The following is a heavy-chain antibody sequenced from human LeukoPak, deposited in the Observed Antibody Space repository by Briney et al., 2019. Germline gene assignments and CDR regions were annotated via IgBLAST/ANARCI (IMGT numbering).Heavy chain of an antibody. D-gene: IGHD3-10*01. CDR1: GGSFSAYY. V-gene: IGHV4-34*01. Sequence: SETLSLTCAVYGGSFSAYYWSWIRQPPGKGLEWIGKINHSGSTNYNPSLKSRVTISVDTSKNQFSLKLSSVTAADTAVYYCARARITMVRGRGYYMDVWGKGTTVTVSS. CDR3: ARARITMVRGRGYYMDV. J-gene: IGHJ6*03. CDR2: INHSGST.